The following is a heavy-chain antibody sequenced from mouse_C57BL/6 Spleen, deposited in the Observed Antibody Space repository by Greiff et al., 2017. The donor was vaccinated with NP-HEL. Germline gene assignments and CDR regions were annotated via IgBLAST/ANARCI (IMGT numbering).Heavy chain of an antibody. Sequence: EVQLQQSGPELVKPGASVKIPCKASGYTFTDYNMDWVKQSHGKSLEWIGDINPNNGGTIYNQKFKGKATLTVDKSSSTAYMELRSLTSEDTAVYYCAREGDYYGSSYVGYFDVWGTGTTVTVSS. D-gene: IGHD1-1*01. CDR1: GYTFTDYN. CDR3: AREGDYYGSSYVGYFDV. J-gene: IGHJ1*03. CDR2: INPNNGGT. V-gene: IGHV1-18*01.